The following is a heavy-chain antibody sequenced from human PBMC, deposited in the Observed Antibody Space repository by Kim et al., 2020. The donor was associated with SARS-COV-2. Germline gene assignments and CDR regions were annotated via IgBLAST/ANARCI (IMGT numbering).Heavy chain of an antibody. J-gene: IGHJ6*02. CDR1: GYTFSSYY. Sequence: SVKVSCKASGYTFSSYYMHWVRRAPGQGLEWMGVINPSDTGTSYAQKFQDRVSMTRDTSTSTVFMELHSLRSEDTAVYYCARDDRSDGSCPYGMDVWGQGTTVTVSS. CDR2: INPSDTGT. V-gene: IGHV1-46*01. CDR3: ARDDRSDGSCPYGMDV. D-gene: IGHD2-15*01.